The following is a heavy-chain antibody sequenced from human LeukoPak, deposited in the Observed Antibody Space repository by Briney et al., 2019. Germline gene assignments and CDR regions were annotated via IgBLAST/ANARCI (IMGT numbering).Heavy chain of an antibody. CDR3: GTDSNCGAGSCVAFDI. Sequence: ASVKVSCKVSGYTLTELTIHWVRQAPGKGLEWMGGLDPEDGETIYAQMFRGRLTMTEDTSTDTAYMELSSLKSDDTAVYYCGTDSNCGAGSCVAFDIWGQGTMVTVSS. V-gene: IGHV1-24*01. CDR2: LDPEDGET. D-gene: IGHD2-15*01. CDR1: GYTLTELT. J-gene: IGHJ3*02.